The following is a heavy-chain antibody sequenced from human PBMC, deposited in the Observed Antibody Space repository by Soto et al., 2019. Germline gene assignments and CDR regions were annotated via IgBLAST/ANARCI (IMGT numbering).Heavy chain of an antibody. CDR3: ARAGVTIFGVVIHANFDY. V-gene: IGHV1-46*01. CDR2: INPSGGST. CDR1: GYTFTSYY. D-gene: IGHD3-3*01. J-gene: IGHJ4*02. Sequence: SVEVTCQASGYTFTSYYMHSVRQAPEQGLEWMGIINPSGGSTSYAQKFQGRVTMTRDTSTSTVYMELSSLRSEDTAVYYCARAGVTIFGVVIHANFDYWGQGTLVTVSS.